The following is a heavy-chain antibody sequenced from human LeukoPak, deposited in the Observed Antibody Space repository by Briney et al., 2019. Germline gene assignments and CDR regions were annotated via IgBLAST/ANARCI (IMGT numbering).Heavy chain of an antibody. CDR1: GFTFDDYG. J-gene: IGHJ4*02. CDR3: ARYQNYDILTGRDY. V-gene: IGHV3-20*04. D-gene: IGHD3-9*01. CDR2: INWNGGST. Sequence: GASLRLSCAASGFTFDDYGMSWVRQAPGKGLEWVSGINWNGGSTGYADSVKGRFTISRDNAKNSLYLQMNSLRAEDTALYYCARYQNYDILTGRDYWGQGTLLTVSS.